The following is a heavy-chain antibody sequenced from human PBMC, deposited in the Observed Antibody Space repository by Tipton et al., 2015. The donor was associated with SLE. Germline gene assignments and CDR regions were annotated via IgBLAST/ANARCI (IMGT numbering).Heavy chain of an antibody. CDR3: ARRRGSSWYEDYFDY. CDR1: GGSISGHY. V-gene: IGHV4-59*11. CDR2: ISYRGAT. D-gene: IGHD6-13*01. J-gene: IGHJ4*02. Sequence: TLPLTCTVSGGSISGHYWSWIRQSPGRGLEWIGYISYRGATNYNPSLKSRVTMSVDTSKNQFSLKLSSVTAADTAVYYCARRRGSSWYEDYFDYWGQGTLVTVSS.